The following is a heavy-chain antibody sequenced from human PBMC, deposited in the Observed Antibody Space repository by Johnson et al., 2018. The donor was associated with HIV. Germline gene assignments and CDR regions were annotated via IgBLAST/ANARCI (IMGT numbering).Heavy chain of an antibody. CDR3: AREYYGSGSDAFDI. D-gene: IGHD3-10*01. CDR1: GFTFSSYG. V-gene: IGHV3-33*01. J-gene: IGHJ3*02. Sequence: QVQLVESGGGVVQPGRSLRLSCAASGFTFSSYGMHWVRQAPGKGLEWVAVIWYDGSNKYYVDSVKGRFTISRDNAKNSLYLQMNSLRAEDTAVYYCAREYYGSGSDAFDIWGQGTMVTVSS. CDR2: IWYDGSNK.